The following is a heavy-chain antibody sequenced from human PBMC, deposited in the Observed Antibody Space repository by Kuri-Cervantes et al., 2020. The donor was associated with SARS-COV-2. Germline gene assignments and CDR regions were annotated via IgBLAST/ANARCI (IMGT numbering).Heavy chain of an antibody. V-gene: IGHV3-74*01. CDR1: GFTFSSYW. CDR3: ARGPLYSSSWYDWFDP. CDR2: INSDGSST. Sequence: GGSLRLSCAASGFTFSSYWMHWVRQAPGKGLVWVSRINSDGSSTSYADSVKGRFTISRDNAKDTLYLQMNSLRAEDTAVYYCARGPLYSSSWYDWFDPWGQGTLVTVSS. D-gene: IGHD6-13*01. J-gene: IGHJ5*02.